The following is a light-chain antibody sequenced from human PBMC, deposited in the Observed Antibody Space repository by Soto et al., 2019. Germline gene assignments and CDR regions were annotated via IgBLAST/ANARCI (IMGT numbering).Light chain of an antibody. CDR1: DIGSKS. CDR2: YDS. CDR3: QVWDGATEHVV. V-gene: IGLV3-21*04. Sequence: SYELTQAPSVSVAPGKTATIICGGSDIGSKSVHWYQQKPGQAPVLVMYYDSDRPSGIPERFSGSNSGNTATLTISSVEAGDEAAYYCQVWDGATEHVVFGGGTKVTVL. J-gene: IGLJ2*01.